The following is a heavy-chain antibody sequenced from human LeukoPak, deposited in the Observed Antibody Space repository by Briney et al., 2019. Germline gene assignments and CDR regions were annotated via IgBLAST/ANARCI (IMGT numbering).Heavy chain of an antibody. J-gene: IGHJ4*02. Sequence: SETLSLTCTVSGGSISSYYWSWIRQPPGTGLEWIGYIYYSGSTNYNPSLKGRVTISVDTSKNQFSLKLSSVTAADTAVYYSARGGVTLGYWGQGTLVTVSS. D-gene: IGHD4-23*01. CDR2: IYYSGST. V-gene: IGHV4-59*01. CDR1: GGSISSYY. CDR3: ARGGVTLGY.